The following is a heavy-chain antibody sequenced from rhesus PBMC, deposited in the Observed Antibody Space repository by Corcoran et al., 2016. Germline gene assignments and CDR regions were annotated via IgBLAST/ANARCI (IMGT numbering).Heavy chain of an antibody. CDR1: GFTCSVYY. D-gene: IGHD4-29*01. Sequence: EVQLVESGGGLAKPGGALRPSCAASGFTCSVYYMDWVRRAPGRGLECVSRLSNDGGRTWYADSVKGRFTISRENAKNTLYLQMDSLTTEDTAVYYCARDQGYGSSEFDVWGPGVLVTVSS. V-gene: IGHV3-178*01. CDR3: ARDQGYGSSEFDV. J-gene: IGHJ5-1*01. CDR2: LSNDGGRT.